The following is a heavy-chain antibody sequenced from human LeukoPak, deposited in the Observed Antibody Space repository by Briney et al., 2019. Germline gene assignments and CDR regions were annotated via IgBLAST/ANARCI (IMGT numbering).Heavy chain of an antibody. Sequence: PGRSLRLSCAASGFTFSSYGMHWVRQAPGKGLEWVAVIWYDGSNKYYADSVKGRFTISRDNSKNTLYLQMNSLRVEDTAVYYCAKARNSDYRFGFDIWGQGTMVTVSS. D-gene: IGHD4-11*01. J-gene: IGHJ3*02. CDR3: AKARNSDYRFGFDI. CDR2: IWYDGSNK. V-gene: IGHV3-33*06. CDR1: GFTFSSYG.